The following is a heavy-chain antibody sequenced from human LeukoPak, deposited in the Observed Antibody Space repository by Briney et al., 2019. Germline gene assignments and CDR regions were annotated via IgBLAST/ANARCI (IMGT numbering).Heavy chain of an antibody. Sequence: GGSLRLSCAASGFTFSSYGMHWVRHAPGKGLEWVAVISYDGSNKYYADSVKGRFTISRDNSKNTLYLQMNSLRAEDTAVYYCAKANHQLLWFGELLFDYWGQGTLVTVSS. CDR1: GFTFSSYG. CDR3: AKANHQLLWFGELLFDY. V-gene: IGHV3-30*18. CDR2: ISYDGSNK. J-gene: IGHJ4*02. D-gene: IGHD3-10*01.